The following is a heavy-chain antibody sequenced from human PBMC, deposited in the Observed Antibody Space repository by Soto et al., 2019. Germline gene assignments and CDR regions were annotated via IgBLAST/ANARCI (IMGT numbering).Heavy chain of an antibody. V-gene: IGHV4-59*08. Sequence: SETLSLTCTVSGGSISSYYWSWIRQPPGKGLEWIGYIYYSGSTNYNPSLKSRVTISVDTSKNQFSLKLSSVTAADTAVYYCARHALNYDFWSGYTPNYFDYWGQGTLVTVSS. CDR1: GGSISSYY. D-gene: IGHD3-3*01. J-gene: IGHJ4*02. CDR3: ARHALNYDFWSGYTPNYFDY. CDR2: IYYSGST.